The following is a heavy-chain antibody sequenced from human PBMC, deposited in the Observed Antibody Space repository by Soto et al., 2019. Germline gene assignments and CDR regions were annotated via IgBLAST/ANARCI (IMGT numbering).Heavy chain of an antibody. D-gene: IGHD3-10*01. J-gene: IGHJ4*02. Sequence: VAGPTLVNPTHTLTLTCTFSGCSLDTSGMSVSWIRQTPGKALEWLAHIDCDDDKYFSSSLKTRRTSSKETSRNQVVLTITHLDLVDPVTSSCGRMSWSVRRLGEFVYWCPGILVTVSS. CDR3: GRMSWSVRRLGEFVY. CDR2: IDCDDDK. V-gene: IGHV2-70*01. CDR1: GCSLDTSGMS.